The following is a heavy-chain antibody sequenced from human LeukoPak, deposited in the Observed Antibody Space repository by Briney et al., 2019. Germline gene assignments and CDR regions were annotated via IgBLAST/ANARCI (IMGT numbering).Heavy chain of an antibody. J-gene: IGHJ4*02. CDR3: ARDRDGYNPFDY. V-gene: IGHV4-59*01. CDR2: IHYSGST. D-gene: IGHD5-24*01. Sequence: SETLSLTCTVSGASITRDYWSWVRQPPGRGLEWIGYIHYSGSTNYNASLKSRVTMSVDMSKNQFSLKLTSVTAADTAVYYCARDRDGYNPFDYWGQGTLVTVSS. CDR1: GASITRDY.